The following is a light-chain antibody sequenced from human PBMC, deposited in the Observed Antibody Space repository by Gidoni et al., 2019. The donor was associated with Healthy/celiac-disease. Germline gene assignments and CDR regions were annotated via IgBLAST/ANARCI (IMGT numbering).Light chain of an antibody. J-gene: IGLJ2*01. V-gene: IGLV3-1*01. CDR1: KLGDKY. Sequence: SSDMTQPPSVSGSPGQTTSITCSGDKLGDKYACWYQQKPGQSPVLVIYQDSKRPSGIPERFSGSNSGNTATLTISGTQAMDEADYYCQAWDSSTVVFGGGTKLTVL. CDR2: QDS. CDR3: QAWDSSTVV.